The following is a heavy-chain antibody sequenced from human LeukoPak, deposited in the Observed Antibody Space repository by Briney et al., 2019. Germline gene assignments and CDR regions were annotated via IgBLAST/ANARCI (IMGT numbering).Heavy chain of an antibody. CDR2: INPNSGGT. J-gene: IGHJ4*02. CDR1: GYTFTGYY. Sequence: ASVKVSCKASGYTFTGYYIHWVRQAPGQGLEWMGWINPNSGGTNYAQKFQGRVTMTRDTSISTAYMELSRLRSDDTAVYYCARDNGSGSYYPALFDYWGQGTLVTVSS. D-gene: IGHD3-10*01. V-gene: IGHV1-2*02. CDR3: ARDNGSGSYYPALFDY.